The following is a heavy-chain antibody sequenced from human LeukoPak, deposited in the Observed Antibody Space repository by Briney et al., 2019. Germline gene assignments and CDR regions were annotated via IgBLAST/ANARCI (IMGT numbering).Heavy chain of an antibody. CDR2: IKQDGSEK. J-gene: IGHJ6*02. CDR3: AREPYDFWSGYIVYYYGMDV. D-gene: IGHD3-3*01. Sequence: PGGSLRLSCAASGFTFSSYWMSWVRQAPGKGLEWVANIKQDGSEKYYVDSVKGRFTISRDNAKNSLYLQMNSLRAEDTAVYYCAREPYDFWSGYIVYYYGMDVWGQGTTVTVSS. CDR1: GFTFSSYW. V-gene: IGHV3-7*01.